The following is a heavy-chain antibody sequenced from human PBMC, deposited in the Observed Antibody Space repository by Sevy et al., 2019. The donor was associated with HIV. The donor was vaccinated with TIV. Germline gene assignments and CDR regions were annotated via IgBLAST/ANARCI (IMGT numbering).Heavy chain of an antibody. CDR3: ARVNYDSSDIHFDY. D-gene: IGHD3-22*01. CDR2: ISHSGST. V-gene: IGHV4-30-2*01. J-gene: IGHJ4*02. Sequence: SETLSLTCAVSGGSISSGGYSWSWIRQPPGKGLEWIGYISHSGSTYYNPSLTSRVTVSIDRSKSQFSLKLTSVTAADTAVYYCARVNYDSSDIHFDYWGQGTLVTVSS. CDR1: GGSISSGGYS.